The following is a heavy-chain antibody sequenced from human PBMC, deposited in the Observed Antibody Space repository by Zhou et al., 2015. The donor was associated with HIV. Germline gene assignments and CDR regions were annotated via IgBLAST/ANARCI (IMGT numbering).Heavy chain of an antibody. CDR1: GGTSNSYT. J-gene: IGHJ4*02. V-gene: IGHV1-69*12. CDR3: VRDIRGFCSSITCSPTDAGY. CDR2: IIPVFGTT. Sequence: QVQLVQSGAEVKKPGSSVKVSCQASGGTSNSYTITWVRQAPGHGLEYMGGIIPVFGTTNHAQKFHGRVSITADESTSTVYMELSSLKSEDTAVYYCVRDIRGFCSSITCSPTDAGYWGQGTLVTVSS. D-gene: IGHD2-2*01.